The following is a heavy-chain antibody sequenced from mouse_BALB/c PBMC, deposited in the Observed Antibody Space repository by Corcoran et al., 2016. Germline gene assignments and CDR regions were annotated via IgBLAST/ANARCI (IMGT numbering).Heavy chain of an antibody. CDR2: INTHSGVP. CDR3: ATGTYYFDY. CDR1: GYTFTTAG. Sequence: QIQLVQSGPELKKPGETVRISCKASGYTFTTAGMQWVKKMPGKGLKWIGWINTHSGVPKYAEDFKGRFAFSLETSASTAYLQISNLKNEDTATYFCATGTYYFDYWGQGTTLTVSS. J-gene: IGHJ2*01. D-gene: IGHD4-1*01. V-gene: IGHV9-4*02.